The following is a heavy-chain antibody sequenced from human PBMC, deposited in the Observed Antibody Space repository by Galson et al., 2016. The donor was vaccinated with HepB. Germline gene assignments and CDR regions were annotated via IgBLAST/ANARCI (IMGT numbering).Heavy chain of an antibody. V-gene: IGHV1-8*01. J-gene: IGHJ4*02. CDR1: GYTFTSYD. CDR2: MNPISGNT. Sequence: SVKVSCKASGYTFTSYDINWVRQATRQGLEWVGWMNPISGNTGFAQKFQGRVTMTRNTSISTAYMELSSLRSEDTAVYYCARVRRGYSNYFDNWGQGTLVTVSS. D-gene: IGHD4-11*01. CDR3: ARVRRGYSNYFDN.